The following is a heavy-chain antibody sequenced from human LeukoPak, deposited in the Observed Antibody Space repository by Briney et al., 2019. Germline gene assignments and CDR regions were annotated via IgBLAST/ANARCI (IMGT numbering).Heavy chain of an antibody. Sequence: SLRLSCAASGFTFDDYAMFWVRQAPGKGLEWVSGISWDSRNIGYAASVKGRFTTSRDNGKNSLYLQMDSLRPDDTALYYCARGNRDTSGFYFYYGMDVWGPGSTVTVSS. J-gene: IGHJ6*02. V-gene: IGHV3-9*01. CDR1: GFTFDDYA. CDR3: ARGNRDTSGFYFYYGMDV. D-gene: IGHD6-19*01. CDR2: ISWDSRNI.